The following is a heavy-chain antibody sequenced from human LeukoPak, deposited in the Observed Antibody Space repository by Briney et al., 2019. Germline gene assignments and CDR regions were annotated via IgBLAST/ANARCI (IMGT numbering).Heavy chain of an antibody. CDR1: GGSISSGGYY. Sequence: PSETLSLTCTVSGGSISSGGYYGSWIRQHPGEGLEWIGYIYDSGSTYYNPSLKSRFTISVDKSKKQFSLKLSSVTATATAVYYCACTRYDSPDYWGQGTMVTVSS. J-gene: IGHJ4*02. CDR2: IYDSGST. CDR3: ACTRYDSPDY. D-gene: IGHD3-22*01. V-gene: IGHV4-31*03.